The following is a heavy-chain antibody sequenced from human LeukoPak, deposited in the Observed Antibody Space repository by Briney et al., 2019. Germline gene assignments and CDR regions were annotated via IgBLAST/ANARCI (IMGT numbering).Heavy chain of an antibody. CDR1: GFTFRVSP. V-gene: IGHV3-73*01. Sequence: GGSLTLSCAPSGFTFRVSPVHGVRDSSGKGREGFGRIRSKGNSYATGYAESVKGRSTISRDDSKNTAYLQMTSLKTEDTAVYYCTRQSSSWSRTYYYYYMDGWGKGTTVTISS. CDR3: TRQSSSWSRTYYYYYMDG. CDR2: IRSKGNSYAT. J-gene: IGHJ6*03. D-gene: IGHD6-13*01.